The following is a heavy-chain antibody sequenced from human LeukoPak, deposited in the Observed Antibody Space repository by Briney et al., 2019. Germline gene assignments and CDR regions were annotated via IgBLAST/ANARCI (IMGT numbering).Heavy chain of an antibody. J-gene: IGHJ6*03. CDR3: ARLRGLLLWFGEPHYMDV. CDR2: INHSGST. V-gene: IGHV4-34*01. CDR1: GGSISGYY. Sequence: PSETLSLTCTVSGGSISGYYWSWIRQPPGKGLEWIGEINHSGSTNYNPSLKSRVTISVDTSKNQFSLKLSSVTAADTAVYYCARLRGLLLWFGEPHYMDVWGKGTTVTISS. D-gene: IGHD3-10*01.